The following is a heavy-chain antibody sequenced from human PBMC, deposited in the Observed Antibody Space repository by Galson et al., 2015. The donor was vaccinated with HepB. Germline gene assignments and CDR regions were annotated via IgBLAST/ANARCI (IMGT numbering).Heavy chain of an antibody. J-gene: IGHJ4*02. V-gene: IGHV1-18*04. CDR3: ARGANNLDY. D-gene: IGHD2/OR15-2a*01. Sequence: SVKVSCKASGYTLTRYGLTWVRQAPGQGLEWMGWISGYNGNTNYAQRLQGRVTMTTDTSTSTAYMELRSLRSDDTAVYYCARGANNLDYWGQGTLVTVSS. CDR1: GYTLTRYG. CDR2: ISGYNGNT.